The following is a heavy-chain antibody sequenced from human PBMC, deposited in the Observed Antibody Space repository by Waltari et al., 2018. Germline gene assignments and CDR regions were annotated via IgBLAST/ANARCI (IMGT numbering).Heavy chain of an antibody. CDR2: IYYSGST. J-gene: IGHJ6*02. Sequence: QVQLQESGPGLVKPSETLSLTCTVSGGSISSYYWSWIRQPPGKGLEWIGYIYYSGSTNSNPSLKSRVTISVDTSKNQFSRKLSSVTAADTAVYYCAREGPLTFGGVIVKLPYYYYGMDVWGQGTTVTVSS. CDR1: GGSISSYY. D-gene: IGHD3-16*02. V-gene: IGHV4-59*01. CDR3: AREGPLTFGGVIVKLPYYYYGMDV.